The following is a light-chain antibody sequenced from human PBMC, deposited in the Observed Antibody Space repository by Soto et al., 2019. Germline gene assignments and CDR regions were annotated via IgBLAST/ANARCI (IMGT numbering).Light chain of an antibody. J-gene: IGKJ2*01. Sequence: DIQMTQSPSTLSASVGDRVTITCRASQTITHWLAWYQQKPGKAPKLLIYKASSLESGVTSRFSGSGSGTEFTLTISSLQPDDSATYYCQQYNSFPYTFGQGTKLEIK. V-gene: IGKV1-5*03. CDR2: KAS. CDR3: QQYNSFPYT. CDR1: QTITHW.